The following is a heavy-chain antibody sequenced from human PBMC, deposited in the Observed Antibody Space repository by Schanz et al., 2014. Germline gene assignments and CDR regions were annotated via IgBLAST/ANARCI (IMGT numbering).Heavy chain of an antibody. J-gene: IGHJ4*02. CDR1: GFTFSSYT. Sequence: EVQLVESGGALVQPGGSLRLSCSVSGFTFSSYTMHWVRQAPGKGLEYVSAISSDVNSTYYADSVKNRFTISRDNSKNTLYIHISSLRLDDTAVYYCVKPIKFRGGYTFEGWGQGTLVTVSS. D-gene: IGHD6-25*01. V-gene: IGHV3-64D*06. CDR2: ISSDVNST. CDR3: VKPIKFRGGYTFEG.